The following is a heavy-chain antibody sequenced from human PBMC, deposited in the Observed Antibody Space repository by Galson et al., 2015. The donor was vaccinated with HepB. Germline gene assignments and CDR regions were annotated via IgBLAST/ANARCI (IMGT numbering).Heavy chain of an antibody. CDR1: GFTFSSYS. Sequence: SLRLSCAASGFTFSSYSMNWVRQAPGKGLEWVSSISSSSSYIYYADSVKGRFTISRDNAKNSLYLQMNSLRAEDTAVYYCARYPGARFLEWSEHAGGYWGQGTLVTVSS. CDR2: ISSSSSYI. CDR3: ARYPGARFLEWSEHAGGY. V-gene: IGHV3-21*01. D-gene: IGHD3-3*01. J-gene: IGHJ4*02.